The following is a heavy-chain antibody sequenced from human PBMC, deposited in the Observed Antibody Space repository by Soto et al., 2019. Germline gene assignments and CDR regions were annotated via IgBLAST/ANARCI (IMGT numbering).Heavy chain of an antibody. J-gene: IGHJ6*02. CDR3: THRRVDYGMDV. CDR1: GFSLGTSGVG. Sequence: QITLKESGPTLVKPTQTLTLTCTFSGFSLGTSGVGVGWIRQTPGKALEWLAVNYWDNNKFYSPSLKSRLTXNRXTSKNQVVLIMTNMDPVDTATYYCTHRRVDYGMDVWGQGTTVTVSS. V-gene: IGHV2-5*02. CDR2: NYWDNNK.